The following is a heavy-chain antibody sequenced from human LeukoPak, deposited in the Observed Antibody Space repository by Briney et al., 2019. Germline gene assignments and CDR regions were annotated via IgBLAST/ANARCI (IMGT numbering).Heavy chain of an antibody. V-gene: IGHV1-18*04. CDR3: ARDIGLVRGIIMAH. Sequence: ASVKVSCKASGYTFTGYYIHWVRQAPGQGLEWVAWISLATGAPSYAQKFQGRVTLTTDTSTSTAYMVLRSLKSDDTAVYYCARDIGLVRGIIMAHWGQGTQVTVSS. CDR1: GYTFTGYY. CDR2: ISLATGAP. J-gene: IGHJ4*02. D-gene: IGHD3-10*01.